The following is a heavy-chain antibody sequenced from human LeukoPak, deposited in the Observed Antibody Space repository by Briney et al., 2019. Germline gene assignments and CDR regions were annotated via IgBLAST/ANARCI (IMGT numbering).Heavy chain of an antibody. CDR3: ARDGSSSWYIMYFDY. V-gene: IGHV1-2*02. CDR2: INPNSGGT. Sequence: ASVKVSCKASGYTFTGYYMHWVRQAPGQGLEWMGWINPNSGGTNYAQKFQGRVTMTRDTSISTAYMELSRLRSDDTAVYYCARDGSSSWYIMYFDYWGQGTLVTVSS. D-gene: IGHD6-13*01. CDR1: GYTFTGYY. J-gene: IGHJ4*02.